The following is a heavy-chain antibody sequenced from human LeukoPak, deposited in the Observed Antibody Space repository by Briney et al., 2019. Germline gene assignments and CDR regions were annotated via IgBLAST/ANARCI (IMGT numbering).Heavy chain of an antibody. Sequence: SETLSLTCIVSGYSISSGYYWGWIRQPPGTGLEWIGSIYHSGSTYHNPSLKSRVTISEDTSKKQFSLKLTSVTAADTAVYYCARGSYGYSYGTGFDYWGQGTLVTVSS. CDR1: GYSISSGYY. J-gene: IGHJ4*02. V-gene: IGHV4-38-2*02. CDR3: ARGSYGYSYGTGFDY. CDR2: IYHSGST. D-gene: IGHD5-18*01.